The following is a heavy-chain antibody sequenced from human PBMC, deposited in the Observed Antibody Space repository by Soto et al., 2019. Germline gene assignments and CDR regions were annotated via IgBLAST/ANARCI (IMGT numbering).Heavy chain of an antibody. CDR2: IHYRGST. CDR1: GGSISSSSYF. D-gene: IGHD5-12*01. Sequence: SETLSLTCTVSGGSISSSSYFWGWIRQPPGKGLEWIGNIHYRGSTYYNTSLKSRVTISVDTSKNHFSLKLSSVTAADSAVYSCARGLGYYFDSWGQGMLVTVSS. CDR3: ARGLGYYFDS. J-gene: IGHJ4*02. V-gene: IGHV4-39*01.